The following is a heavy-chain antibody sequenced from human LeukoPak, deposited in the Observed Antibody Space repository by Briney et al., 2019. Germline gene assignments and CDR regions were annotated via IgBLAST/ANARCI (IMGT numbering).Heavy chain of an antibody. CDR1: GYTFTSYD. CDR2: MNPNSGNT. J-gene: IGHJ2*01. D-gene: IGHD5-18*01. V-gene: IGHV1-8*02. Sequence: EASVKVSCKASGYTFTSYDINWVRQAPGQGLEWMGWMNPNSGNTGYAQKFQGRVTMTRNTSISTAYMELSSLRSEDTAVYYCARVDTAEWYFDLWGRGTLVTVSS. CDR3: ARVDTAEWYFDL.